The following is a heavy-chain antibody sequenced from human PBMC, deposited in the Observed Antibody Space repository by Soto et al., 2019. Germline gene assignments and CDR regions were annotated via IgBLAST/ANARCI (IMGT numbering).Heavy chain of an antibody. J-gene: IGHJ4*02. CDR3: ARDLNLGLGDY. V-gene: IGHV1-18*01. Sequence: QVQLVQSGAEVKKPGASVKVSCKASGYTFTSYGLRWVRQSPGQGLEWMGWINANNGNTKYAQKLKGRVTMTTDTSTATAYVELRSLSSDDTDVYYCARDLNLGLGDYWGQGTLVTVSS. D-gene: IGHD7-27*01. CDR1: GYTFTSYG. CDR2: INANNGNT.